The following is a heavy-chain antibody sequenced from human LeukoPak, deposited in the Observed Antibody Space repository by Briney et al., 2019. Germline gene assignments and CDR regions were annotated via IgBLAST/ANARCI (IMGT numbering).Heavy chain of an antibody. D-gene: IGHD2-2*01. Sequence: PSETLSLTCAVYGGSSSGYYWSWIRQPPGKGLEWIGEINHSGSTNYNPSLKSRVTISVDTSKNQFSLKLSAVTAADTAVYYCARVGYCSSTSCYVGDYWGQGTLVTVSS. CDR2: INHSGST. CDR1: GGSSSGYY. J-gene: IGHJ4*02. CDR3: ARVGYCSSTSCYVGDY. V-gene: IGHV4-34*01.